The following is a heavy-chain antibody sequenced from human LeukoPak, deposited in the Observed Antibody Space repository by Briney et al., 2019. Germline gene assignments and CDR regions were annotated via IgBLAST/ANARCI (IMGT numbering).Heavy chain of an antibody. Sequence: PSETLSLTCAVSGYSISSGYYWGWIRQPPGKGLEWIGEINHSGSTNYNPSLKSRVTISVDTSKNQFSLKLSSVTAADTAVYYCARDREEVGNIAARRGDFDYWGQGTLVTVSS. CDR3: ARDREEVGNIAARRGDFDY. CDR1: GYSISSGYY. V-gene: IGHV4-38-2*02. D-gene: IGHD6-13*01. CDR2: INHSGST. J-gene: IGHJ4*02.